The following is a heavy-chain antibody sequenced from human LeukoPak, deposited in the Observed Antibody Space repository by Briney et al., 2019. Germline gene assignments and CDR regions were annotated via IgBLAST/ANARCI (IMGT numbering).Heavy chain of an antibody. CDR2: IYYSGST. Sequence: SETLSLTCSVSGGSISSSGYYWGWLRQPPGKGLEWIASIYYSGSTYYNPSLESRVTISRDTSKNQFSLKLSSVTAADTAVYYCARVPRSYYYYYYMDVWGKGTTVTVSS. CDR1: GGSISSSGYY. V-gene: IGHV4-39*07. CDR3: ARVPRSYYYYYYMDV. J-gene: IGHJ6*03.